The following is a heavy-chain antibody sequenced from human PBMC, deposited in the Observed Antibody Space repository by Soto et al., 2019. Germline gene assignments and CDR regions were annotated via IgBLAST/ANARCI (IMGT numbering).Heavy chain of an antibody. CDR2: ISSSGGST. V-gene: IGHV3-23*01. J-gene: IGHJ6*03. CDR1: GFTFRSYA. D-gene: IGHD2-2*01. CDR3: AKSPDCTTTTCYGYYYYMDV. Sequence: EVQLWVSGGGLVQPGGSLRLSCAASGFTFRSYAMSWVRQAPGKGLEWVSVISSSGGSTYYEDSVKGRFTISRDNSKNTLYLQMNGLRAEDTAVYYCAKSPDCTTTTCYGYYYYMDVWGKGTTVTVSS.